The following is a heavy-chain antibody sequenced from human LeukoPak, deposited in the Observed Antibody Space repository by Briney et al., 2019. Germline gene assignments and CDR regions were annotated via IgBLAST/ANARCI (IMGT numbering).Heavy chain of an antibody. CDR3: ARAPSRAVAGLPFDY. Sequence: PGGSLRLSCAASGFTFSSYGMHWVRQAPGKGLEWVAVIWYDGSNKYYADSVKGRFTISRDNSKNTLYLQMNSLRAEDTAVYYCARAPSRAVAGLPFDYWGQGTLVTVSS. V-gene: IGHV3-33*01. CDR1: GFTFSSYG. CDR2: IWYDGSNK. D-gene: IGHD6-19*01. J-gene: IGHJ4*02.